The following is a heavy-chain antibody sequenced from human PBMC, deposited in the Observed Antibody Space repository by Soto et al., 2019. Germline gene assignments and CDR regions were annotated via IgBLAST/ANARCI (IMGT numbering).Heavy chain of an antibody. Sequence: GGSLRLSCAASGFTFSSYGMHWVRQAPGKGLEWVAFIWHDGGNKFYAESVKGRFTVSRDNSKNTLYLQMTSLSAEDTAMYYCARDGDVNTGFGKDYWGQGTLVTVSS. CDR1: GFTFSSYG. D-gene: IGHD3-16*01. CDR3: ARDGDVNTGFGKDY. J-gene: IGHJ4*02. V-gene: IGHV3-33*01. CDR2: IWHDGGNK.